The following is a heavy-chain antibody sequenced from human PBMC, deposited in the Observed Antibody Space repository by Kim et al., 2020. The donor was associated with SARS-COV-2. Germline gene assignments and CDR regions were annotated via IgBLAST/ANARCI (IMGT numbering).Heavy chain of an antibody. CDR2: INHSGST. CDR1: GGSFSGYY. CDR3: ARVRFPPYIAAAGRGTDYFDY. Sequence: SETLSLTCAVYGGSFSGYYWSWIRQPPGKGLEWIGEINHSGSTNYNPSLKSRVTISVDTSKNQFSLKLSSVTAADTAVYYCARVRFPPYIAAAGRGTDYFDYWGQGTLVTVSS. V-gene: IGHV4-34*01. D-gene: IGHD6-13*01. J-gene: IGHJ4*02.